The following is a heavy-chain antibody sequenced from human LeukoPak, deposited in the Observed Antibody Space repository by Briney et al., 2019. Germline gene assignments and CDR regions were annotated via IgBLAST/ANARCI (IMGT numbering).Heavy chain of an antibody. J-gene: IGHJ6*03. V-gene: IGHV1-2*02. D-gene: IGHD6-13*01. CDR1: GYTFTGYY. CDR2: INPNSGGT. Sequence: GASVKVSCKASGYTFTGYYMHWVRQAPGQGLEWMGWINPNSGGTNYAQKFQGRVTMTRDTSISTAYMELSRLRSDDTAVYYCARDALAAAGLYYYYYYYMDVWGKGTTVTVSS. CDR3: ARDALAAAGLYYYYYYYMDV.